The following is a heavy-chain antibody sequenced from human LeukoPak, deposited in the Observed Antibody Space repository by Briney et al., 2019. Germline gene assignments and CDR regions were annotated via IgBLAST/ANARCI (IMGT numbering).Heavy chain of an antibody. D-gene: IGHD3-10*01. CDR1: GFTFSSYA. V-gene: IGHV3-23*01. Sequence: QPGGSLRLSCAASGFTFSSYAMSWVRQAPGKGLEWVSAISGSGGSTYYADSVKGRFTISRDNSKNTLYLRMNSLRAEDTAVYYCAKEPRGVMVRGVISWFDPWGQGTLVTVSS. CDR3: AKEPRGVMVRGVISWFDP. J-gene: IGHJ5*02. CDR2: ISGSGGST.